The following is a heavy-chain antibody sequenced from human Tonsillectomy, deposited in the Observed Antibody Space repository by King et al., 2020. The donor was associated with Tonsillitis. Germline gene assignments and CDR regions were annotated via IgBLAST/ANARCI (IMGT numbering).Heavy chain of an antibody. CDR1: GLTFSNYP. V-gene: IGHV3-30*01. CDR2: ISYDGSNK. J-gene: IGHJ4*02. D-gene: IGHD6-13*01. CDR3: AQIAAASCRSFDS. Sequence: VQLVESGGGVVQAGRSLRLSCAASGLTFSNYPMHWVRQAPGKGLEWVAVISYDGSNKNYADSVKGRFTISRDNSKNTVFLQMNSLRAEDTAVYYCAQIAAASCRSFDSWGQGTLVTVSS.